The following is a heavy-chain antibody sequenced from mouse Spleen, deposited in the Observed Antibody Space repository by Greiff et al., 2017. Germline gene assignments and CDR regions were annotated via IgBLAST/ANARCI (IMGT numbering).Heavy chain of an antibody. Sequence: QVQLQQPGAELVKPGASVKLSCKASGYTFTSYWMQWVKQRPGQGLEWIGEIDPSDSYTNYNQKFKGKATLTVDTSASTAYMQLSSLTSEDSAGYYCARWGTARATAYGGQGTLVTVSA. CDR2: IDPSDSYT. J-gene: IGHJ3*01. D-gene: IGHD3-1*01. CDR3: ARWGTARATAY. V-gene: IGHV1-50*01. CDR1: GYTFTSYW.